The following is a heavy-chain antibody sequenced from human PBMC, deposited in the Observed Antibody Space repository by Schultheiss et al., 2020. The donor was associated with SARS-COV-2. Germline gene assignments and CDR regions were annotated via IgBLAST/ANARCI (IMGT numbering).Heavy chain of an antibody. CDR1: GFTVSSNY. V-gene: IGHV3-23*01. J-gene: IGHJ4*02. Sequence: GGSLRLSCAASGFTVSSNYMSWVRQAPGKGLEWVSAISGSGGSTYYADSVKGRFTISRDNAKNSLYLQMNSLRAEDTAVYYCARVPSSSWFRAADYWGQGTLVTVSS. CDR3: ARVPSSSWFRAADY. D-gene: IGHD6-13*01. CDR2: ISGSGGST.